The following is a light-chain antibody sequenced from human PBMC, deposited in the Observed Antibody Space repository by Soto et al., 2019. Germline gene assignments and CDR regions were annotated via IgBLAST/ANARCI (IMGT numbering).Light chain of an antibody. J-gene: IGKJ1*01. CDR1: QSVSSSN. CDR3: QQYGSSPRT. CDR2: GAS. Sequence: EIVWTQSPGTLSLSPGEIATLSCRASQSVSSSNLAWYQQKAGQAPRLLIYGASSRATGIPGRFSGSGSGTHFTLTISRVEPEDFAVYYCQQYGSSPRTFGQGTKVEIK. V-gene: IGKV3-20*01.